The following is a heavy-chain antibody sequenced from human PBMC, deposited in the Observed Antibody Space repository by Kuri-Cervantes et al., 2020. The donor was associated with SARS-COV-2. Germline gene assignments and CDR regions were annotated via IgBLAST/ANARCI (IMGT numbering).Heavy chain of an antibody. CDR1: GFTFSDYY. V-gene: IGHV3-11*04. D-gene: IGHD3-3*01. J-gene: IGHJ6*03. CDR2: ISSSGSTI. Sequence: GESLKISCAASGFTFSDYYMSWIRQAPGKGLEWVSYISSSGSTIYYADSVKGRFTISRDNAKNSLYLQMNSLRAEDTAVYYCARGFRNYDFWSCYRPNYYYYYMDVWGKGTTVTVSS. CDR3: ARGFRNYDFWSCYRPNYYYYYMDV.